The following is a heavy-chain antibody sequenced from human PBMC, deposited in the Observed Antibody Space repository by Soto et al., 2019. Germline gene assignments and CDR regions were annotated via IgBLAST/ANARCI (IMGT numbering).Heavy chain of an antibody. CDR1: GYTFTGYY. CDR2: INPNSGGT. Sequence: ASVKVSCKXSGYTFTGYYMHWVRQAPGQGLEWMGWINPNSGGTNYAQKFQGRVTMTRDTSISTAYMELSRLRSDDTAVYYCARDPCSGGSCYGMDVWGQGTTVTVSS. CDR3: ARDPCSGGSCYGMDV. J-gene: IGHJ6*02. V-gene: IGHV1-2*02. D-gene: IGHD2-15*01.